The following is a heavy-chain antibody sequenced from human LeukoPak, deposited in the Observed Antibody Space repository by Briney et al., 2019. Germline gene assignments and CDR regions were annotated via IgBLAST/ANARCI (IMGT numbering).Heavy chain of an antibody. J-gene: IGHJ4*02. V-gene: IGHV3-48*03. CDR1: GFTFSSYT. CDR2: ISSFGSTI. CDR3: AGSAYYRDSDY. D-gene: IGHD3-22*01. Sequence: GGSLRLSCAASGFTFSSYTMIWVRQAPGKGLEWVSYISSFGSTIYYADSVKGRFTISRDNAKNSLYLQMNSLRAEDTAVYYCAGSAYYRDSDYWGQGTLVTVSS.